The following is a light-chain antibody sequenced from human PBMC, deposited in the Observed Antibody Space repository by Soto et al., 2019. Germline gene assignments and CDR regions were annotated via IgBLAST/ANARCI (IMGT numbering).Light chain of an antibody. Sequence: SAATLSVSPGDRVTISCRASQSVSTCLAWYHQKLVKAPRLLIYDASNMDTGIPARFGGSGSATEFTLTISSLEPEDFAIYYCQQRYNYPLTFGQGTKVDIK. CDR2: DAS. J-gene: IGKJ1*01. CDR1: QSVSTC. V-gene: IGKV3-11*01. CDR3: QQRYNYPLT.